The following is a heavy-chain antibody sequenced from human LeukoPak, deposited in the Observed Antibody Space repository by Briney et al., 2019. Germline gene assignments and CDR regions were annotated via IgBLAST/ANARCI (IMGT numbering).Heavy chain of an antibody. V-gene: IGHV1-2*02. CDR3: ARDSGYCTNGVCYYYYYYGMDV. Sequence: GASVKVSCKASGYTFTGYYMHWVRQAPGQGLEWMGWINPNSGGTNYAQKLQGRVTMTRDTSISTAYMELSRLRSDDTAVYYCARDSGYCTNGVCYYYYYYGMDVWGQGTTVTVSS. CDR2: INPNSGGT. J-gene: IGHJ6*02. D-gene: IGHD2-8*01. CDR1: GYTFTGYY.